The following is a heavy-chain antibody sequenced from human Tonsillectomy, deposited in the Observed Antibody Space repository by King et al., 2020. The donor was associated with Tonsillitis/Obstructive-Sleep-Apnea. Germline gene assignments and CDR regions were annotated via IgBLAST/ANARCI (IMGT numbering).Heavy chain of an antibody. D-gene: IGHD6-13*01. J-gene: IGHJ4*02. CDR1: GYTFTSSP. CDR2: INTNSGNP. V-gene: IGHV7-4-1*02. Sequence: QLVQSGSELRKPGASVKVSCRTSGYTFTSSPVNWVRQAPGQGLEWMGNINTNSGNPRYAQGFTGRFVFSLDTSVSTAYLQINSLKADDTAVYYCAKGTPAPGTDFWGQGTLVTVSS. CDR3: AKGTPAPGTDF.